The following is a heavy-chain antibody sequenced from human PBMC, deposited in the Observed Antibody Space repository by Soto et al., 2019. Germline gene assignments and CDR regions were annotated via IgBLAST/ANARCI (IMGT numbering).Heavy chain of an antibody. V-gene: IGHV5-10-1*01. J-gene: IGHJ4*02. Sequence: GESLKISCKGSGYSFTSYWISWVRQMPGKGLEWMGRIDPRDSYTNYSPSFQGHVTISADKSISTAYLQWSSLKASDTAMYYCARLEAVAGIRLIESNVYGGQGTLVTVFS. CDR1: GYSFTSYW. CDR3: ARLEAVAGIRLIESNVY. CDR2: IDPRDSYT. D-gene: IGHD6-19*01.